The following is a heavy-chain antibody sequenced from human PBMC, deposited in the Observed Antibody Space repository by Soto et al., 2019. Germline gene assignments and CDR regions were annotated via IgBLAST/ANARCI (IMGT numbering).Heavy chain of an antibody. V-gene: IGHV1-18*01. CDR1: GYIFVNYG. Sequence: QVQLVQSGDEVKKPGASVKVSCKASGYIFVNYGIAWVRQAPGQGLEWMGWISPYTGNTHSATKAQGRLTMTKDTSTSTAYMDLGSLTSDDTAVYYCVMVDNYVTPTPQDVWGQGTTVTVSS. CDR2: ISPYTGNT. CDR3: VMVDNYVTPTPQDV. J-gene: IGHJ6*02. D-gene: IGHD3-16*01.